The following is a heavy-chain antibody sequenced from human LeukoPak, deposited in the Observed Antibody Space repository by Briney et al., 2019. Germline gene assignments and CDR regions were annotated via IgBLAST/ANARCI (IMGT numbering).Heavy chain of an antibody. J-gene: IGHJ4*02. CDR3: VKDGLAFCGGDCYSYFDY. CDR2: IISNGGST. D-gene: IGHD2-21*02. Sequence: GGSLRLSCSASGFTFSVYAIHWVRQAPGKGLEYVSTIISNGGSTYYADSVKGRFTISTDNSKNTVSLQMSSLRAEDTALYYCVKDGLAFCGGDCYSYFDYWGQGTLVTVSS. CDR1: GFTFSVYA. V-gene: IGHV3-64D*06.